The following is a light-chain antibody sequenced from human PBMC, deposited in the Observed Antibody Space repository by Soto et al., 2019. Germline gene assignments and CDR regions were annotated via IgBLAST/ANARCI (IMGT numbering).Light chain of an antibody. V-gene: IGLV4-69*01. CDR1: SGHSSYA. CDR2: LNSDGSH. J-gene: IGLJ2*01. Sequence: QLVLTQSPSASASLGASVKLTCTLSSGHSSYAIAWHQQQPEKGPRYLMKLNSDGSHSKGDGIPDRFSGSSSGAERYLTISRLQSEDESYYYCQTWGSGTVVFGGGTQLPVL. CDR3: QTWGSGTVV.